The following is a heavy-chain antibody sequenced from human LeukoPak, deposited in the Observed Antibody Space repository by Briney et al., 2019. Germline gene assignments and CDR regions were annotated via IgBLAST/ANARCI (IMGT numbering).Heavy chain of an antibody. CDR3: ARGGIVGANFGDY. Sequence: PGGSLRLSCAASGFTFSSYAMHWVRQAPGKGLEWVAVISYDGSNKYYADSVKGRFTISRDNSKNTLYLQMNSLRAEDTAVYYCARGGIVGANFGDYWGQGTLVTVSS. D-gene: IGHD1-26*01. CDR1: GFTFSSYA. CDR2: ISYDGSNK. J-gene: IGHJ4*02. V-gene: IGHV3-30*04.